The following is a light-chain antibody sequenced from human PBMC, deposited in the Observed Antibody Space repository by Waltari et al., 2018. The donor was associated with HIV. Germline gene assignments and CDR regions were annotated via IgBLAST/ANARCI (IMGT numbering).Light chain of an antibody. CDR1: QTISSN. V-gene: IGKV3-15*01. Sequence: EIVMTQSPATLSVSPGERATLSCRASQTISSNLAWYQHQPGQSPRLLIYAASTSATGIPARFSASGSGTEFTLTISSLQSEDFAVYYCQQYSHWPLMYNFGQGTKLEIK. J-gene: IGKJ2*01. CDR2: AAS. CDR3: QQYSHWPLMYN.